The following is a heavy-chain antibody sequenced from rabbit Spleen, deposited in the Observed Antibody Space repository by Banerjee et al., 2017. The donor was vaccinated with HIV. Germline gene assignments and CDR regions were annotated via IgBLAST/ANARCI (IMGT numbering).Heavy chain of an antibody. CDR1: GFTISSSYW. CDR3: ARPNPERNYQLTRLDL. D-gene: IGHD7-1*01. J-gene: IGHJ3*01. CDR2: IGSGTT. Sequence: QEQLVESGGGLVQPEGSLKLSCTASGFTISSSYWMCWVRQAPGKGLEWIGCIGSGTTYYASWAKGRFTITRSTSLNTVTLQLNSLTAADTAAYFCARPNPERNYQLTRLDLWGPGTLVTVS. V-gene: IGHV1S45*01.